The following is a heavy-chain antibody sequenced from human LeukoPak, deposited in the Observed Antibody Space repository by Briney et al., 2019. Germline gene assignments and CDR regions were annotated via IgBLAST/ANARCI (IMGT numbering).Heavy chain of an antibody. V-gene: IGHV1-2*02. Sequence: ASVKVSCKSSAYTFTGYYMHWVRQAPGQGLEWMGWINPNSGGTDYAQKFQGRVTMTRDTSISTAYMELSRLRSDDKAVYFCARDGGVYCGGGCYCAYDYWGQGTLVTVSS. CDR2: INPNSGGT. CDR1: AYTFTGYY. D-gene: IGHD2-21*02. CDR3: ARDGGVYCGGGCYCAYDY. J-gene: IGHJ4*02.